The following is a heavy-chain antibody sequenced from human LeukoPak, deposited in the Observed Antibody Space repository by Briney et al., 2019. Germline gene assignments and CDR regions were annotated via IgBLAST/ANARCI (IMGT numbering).Heavy chain of an antibody. CDR1: GFTFSSYS. Sequence: GGSLRLSCAASGFTFSSYSMNWVRQAPGKGLEWVSFISSSSSTIYYANSVKGRFTISRDNAKNSLYLQMNSLRAEDTAVYYCARDRGGSYSAIDYWGQGTLVTVSS. CDR3: ARDRGGSYSAIDY. J-gene: IGHJ4*02. V-gene: IGHV3-48*04. CDR2: ISSSSSTI. D-gene: IGHD1-26*01.